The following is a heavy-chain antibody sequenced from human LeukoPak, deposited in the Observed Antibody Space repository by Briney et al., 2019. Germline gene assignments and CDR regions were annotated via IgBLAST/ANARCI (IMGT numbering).Heavy chain of an antibody. CDR3: ARGITMIGQNAFDI. D-gene: IGHD3-22*01. V-gene: IGHV3-20*04. J-gene: IGHJ3*02. CDR1: GFIFRDFS. CDR2: INWNGGST. Sequence: GGSLRLSCSVSGFIFRDFSMSWVRQAPGKGLEWVSGINWNGGSTGYADSVKGRFTISRDNAKNSLYLQMNSLRAEDTALYYCARGITMIGQNAFDIWGQGTMVTVSS.